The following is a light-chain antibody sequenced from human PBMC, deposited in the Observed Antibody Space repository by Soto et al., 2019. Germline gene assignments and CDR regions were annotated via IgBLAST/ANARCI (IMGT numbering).Light chain of an antibody. CDR1: QSISGW. CDR2: KTS. CDR3: HQYHSFFNYT. J-gene: IGKJ2*01. Sequence: DIQMTQSPSTLSASVGDRVTITCRASQSISGWLAWYQQKPGKAPKLLIYKTSTLDSGVPSRFSGSGSGTEFTLTISSLQPDDFATYYCHQYHSFFNYTFGQGTKLGIK. V-gene: IGKV1-5*03.